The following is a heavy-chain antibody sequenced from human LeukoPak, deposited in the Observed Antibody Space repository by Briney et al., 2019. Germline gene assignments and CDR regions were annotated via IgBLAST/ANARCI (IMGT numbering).Heavy chain of an antibody. Sequence: ASVKVSCKASGYTFTRYYMHWVRQAPGQGLEWMGIINPSGGNTNYAQKFQGRVTMTRDMSTSTVYMELSSLRSEDTAMYYCARDLEYGDSYYYYIDVWGKGTTVTVSS. CDR2: INPSGGNT. CDR3: ARDLEYGDSYYYYIDV. V-gene: IGHV1-46*01. J-gene: IGHJ6*03. D-gene: IGHD4-17*01. CDR1: GYTFTRYY.